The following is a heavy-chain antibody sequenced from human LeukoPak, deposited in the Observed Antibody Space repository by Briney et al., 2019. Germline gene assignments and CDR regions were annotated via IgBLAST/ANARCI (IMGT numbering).Heavy chain of an antibody. D-gene: IGHD6-19*01. Sequence: GRSLRLSCAASGFNFNDYAMHWVRQAPGKGLEWVSGISWNSGSLGYAGSVKGRFTVSRDNAKNSLYLQMNSLGAEDMALYYCVKGETAVAGGAFDYWGQGTLVTVSS. CDR1: GFNFNDYA. V-gene: IGHV3-9*03. J-gene: IGHJ4*02. CDR3: VKGETAVAGGAFDY. CDR2: ISWNSGSL.